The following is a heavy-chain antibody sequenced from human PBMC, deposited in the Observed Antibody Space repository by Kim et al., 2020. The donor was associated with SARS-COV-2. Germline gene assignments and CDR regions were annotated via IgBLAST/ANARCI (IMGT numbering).Heavy chain of an antibody. D-gene: IGHD3-3*01. Sequence: ASVKVSCKASGYTITSHYIHWVRRAPGQGLEWVGIIKPSDGSISYGEKFLGRVTMTRDTSTSTVYMELSSLRSDDTAVYYCARDQGPLINDFWSARSYYNYGMDVWGQGTRVTVSS. J-gene: IGHJ6*02. CDR1: GYTITSHY. CDR3: ARDQGPLINDFWSARSYYNYGMDV. V-gene: IGHV1-46*01. CDR2: IKPSDGSI.